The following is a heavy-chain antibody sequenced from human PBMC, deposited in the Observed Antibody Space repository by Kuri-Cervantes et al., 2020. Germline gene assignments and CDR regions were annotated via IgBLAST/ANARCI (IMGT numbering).Heavy chain of an antibody. CDR2: INPSDRST. CDR1: GYTFTSFY. CDR3: ARGLPYYDFWSGPNHFDP. Sequence: ASVKVSCKASGYTFTSFYIQWVRQAPGQGLEWMGIINPSDRSTYYAPKFRGRVTMTRDTSTSTVYMELSSVRSEDTAVYYCARGLPYYDFWSGPNHFDPWGQGTLVTVSS. V-gene: IGHV1-46*01. J-gene: IGHJ5*02. D-gene: IGHD3-3*01.